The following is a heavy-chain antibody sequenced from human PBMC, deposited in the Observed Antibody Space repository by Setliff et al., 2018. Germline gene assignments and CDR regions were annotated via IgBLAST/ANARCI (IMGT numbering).Heavy chain of an antibody. Sequence: SGPTLVNPTQTLTLTCTFSGFSLATTGVGVGWIRQPPGKGLEWIVNIHHSGTTYFNPSLKSRVTISVDTSKDQFSLKLISMTAADAAVYYCARGHPPSDSSGYYYAYWGQGTLVTVSS. CDR1: GFSLATTGVG. CDR2: IHHSGTT. CDR3: ARGHPPSDSSGYYYAY. D-gene: IGHD3-22*01. V-gene: IGHV4-39*07. J-gene: IGHJ4*02.